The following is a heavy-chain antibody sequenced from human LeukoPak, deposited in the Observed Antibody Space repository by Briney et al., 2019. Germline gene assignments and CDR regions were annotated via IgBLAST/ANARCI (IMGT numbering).Heavy chain of an antibody. Sequence: GGSLRLSCAASGFTVSSNYMSWVRQAPGKGLEWVSVIYSGGSTYYADSVKGRFTISRDNSKNTLYLQMNSLRPEDTAVYYCARAGYYDSSGYFVGPYFDYWGQGTLVTVSS. CDR3: ARAGYYDSSGYFVGPYFDY. V-gene: IGHV3-53*01. CDR1: GFTVSSNY. D-gene: IGHD3-22*01. J-gene: IGHJ4*02. CDR2: IYSGGST.